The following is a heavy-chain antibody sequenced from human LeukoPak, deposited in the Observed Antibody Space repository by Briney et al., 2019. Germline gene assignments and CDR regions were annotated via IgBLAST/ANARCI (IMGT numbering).Heavy chain of an antibody. CDR1: GFTFSSYR. CDR3: AKTMGALDHDY. V-gene: IGHV3-48*01. D-gene: IGHD1-26*01. CDR2: ITQTGGTI. J-gene: IGHJ4*02. Sequence: GGSLRLSCAASGFTFSSYRMSWVRQTPGKGLEWLSYITQTGGTIYYADSVKGRFTISRDNFKNTVFLQMSSLSAEDTAVYYCAKTMGALDHDYWGQGTLVTVSS.